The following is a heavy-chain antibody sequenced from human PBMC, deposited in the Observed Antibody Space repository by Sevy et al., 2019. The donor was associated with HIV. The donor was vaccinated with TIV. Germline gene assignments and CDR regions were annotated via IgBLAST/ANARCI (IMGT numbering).Heavy chain of an antibody. D-gene: IGHD2-15*01. V-gene: IGHV4-59*01. CDR3: ARGGGSTDWGMDV. Sequence: SETLSLTCTVSGGSISSYSWGWIRQAPGKGLEWIGYMDYAGRPNYNPSLMSRVTISADTSKKQFSLNLSSVTAADTAVYYCARGGGSTDWGMDVWGQGTTVTVSS. J-gene: IGHJ6*02. CDR2: MDYAGRP. CDR1: GGSISSYS.